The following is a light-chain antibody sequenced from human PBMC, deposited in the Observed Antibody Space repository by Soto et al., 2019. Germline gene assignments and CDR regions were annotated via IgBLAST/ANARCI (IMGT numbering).Light chain of an antibody. J-gene: IGKJ1*01. V-gene: IGKV1-5*01. CDR3: QPYQGSSWT. CDR2: DAS. CDR1: QSISSW. Sequence: DIQMTQSPSTLSASVGDRVTITCRASQSISSWLAWCESKPGKAPKLLIYDASSLECGVPRRFSDSASETQFTLTISRLKPLDFATYYCQPYQGSSWTFGQGTRV.